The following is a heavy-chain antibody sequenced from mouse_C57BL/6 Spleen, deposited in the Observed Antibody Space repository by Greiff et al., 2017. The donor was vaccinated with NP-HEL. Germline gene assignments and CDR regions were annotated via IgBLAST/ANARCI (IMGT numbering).Heavy chain of an antibody. Sequence: EVMLVESGGGLVQPGGSMKLSCVASGFTFSNYWMNWVRQSPEKGLEWVAQIRLKSDNYATHYAESVKGRFTISRDDSKSSVYLQMNNLRAEDTGIYYCTKANWEAYWGQGTLVTVSA. CDR1: GFTFSNYW. CDR2: IRLKSDNYAT. D-gene: IGHD4-1*01. V-gene: IGHV6-3*01. CDR3: TKANWEAY. J-gene: IGHJ3*01.